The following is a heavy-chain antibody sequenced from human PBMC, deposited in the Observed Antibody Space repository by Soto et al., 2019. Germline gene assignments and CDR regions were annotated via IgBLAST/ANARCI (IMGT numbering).Heavy chain of an antibody. V-gene: IGHV1-69*04. Sequence: QVQLVQSGAEVKKPGSSVKVSCKASGGTFRSYAVSWVRQAPGQGLEWMGGIIPILGIATYAQKFQGRVTITADKSTSEVYMELASLRPEDTAVFYCASRYCGTGVCSHTRYYYYGLDVWGQGTTVTVSS. CDR2: IIPILGIA. J-gene: IGHJ6*02. CDR1: GGTFRSYA. D-gene: IGHD2-8*01. CDR3: ASRYCGTGVCSHTRYYYYGLDV.